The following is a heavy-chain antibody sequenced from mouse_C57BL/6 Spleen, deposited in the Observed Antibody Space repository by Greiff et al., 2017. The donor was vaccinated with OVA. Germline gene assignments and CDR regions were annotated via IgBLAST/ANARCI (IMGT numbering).Heavy chain of an antibody. D-gene: IGHD1-1*01. V-gene: IGHV1-18*01. CDR2: INPNNGGT. CDR3: ARGGIITTVAWYFDV. J-gene: IGHJ1*03. CDR1: GYTFTDYN. Sequence: EVQLQQSGPELVKPGASVKIPCKASGYTFTDYNMDWVKQSHGKSLEWIGDINPNNGGTIYNQKFKGKATLTVDKSSSTAYMELRSLTSEDTAVYYCARGGIITTVAWYFDVWGTGTTVTVSS.